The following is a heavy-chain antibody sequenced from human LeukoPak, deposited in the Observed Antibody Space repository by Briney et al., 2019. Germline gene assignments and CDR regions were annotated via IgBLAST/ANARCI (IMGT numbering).Heavy chain of an antibody. CDR3: ARDLYSSSWYRGYYYYYGMDV. CDR1: GFTFSSYG. V-gene: IGHV3-48*03. J-gene: IGHJ6*02. CDR2: ISSSGSTI. D-gene: IGHD6-13*01. Sequence: GGSLRLSCAASGFTFSSYGMNWVRQAPGKGLEWVSYISSSGSTIYYADSVKGRFTISRDNAKSSLYLQMNSLRAEDTAVYYCARDLYSSSWYRGYYYYYGMDVWGQGTTVTVSS.